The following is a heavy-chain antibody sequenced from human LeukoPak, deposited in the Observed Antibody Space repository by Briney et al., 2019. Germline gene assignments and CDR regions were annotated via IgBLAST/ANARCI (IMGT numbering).Heavy chain of an antibody. J-gene: IGHJ4*02. CDR3: ASGLGVYYDSSGYELGY. CDR2: IYTSGST. Sequence: SQTLSLTCTVSGGSISSGSYYWSWIRQPAGKGLEWIGRIYTSGSTNYNPSLKSRVTISVDTSKNQFSLELSSVTAADTAVYYCASGLGVYYDSSGYELGYWGQGTLVTVSS. D-gene: IGHD3-22*01. CDR1: GGSISSGSYY. V-gene: IGHV4-61*02.